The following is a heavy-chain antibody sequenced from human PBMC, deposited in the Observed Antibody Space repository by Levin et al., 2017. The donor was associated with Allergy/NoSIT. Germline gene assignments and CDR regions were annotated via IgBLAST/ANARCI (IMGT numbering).Heavy chain of an antibody. CDR3: ARRGKAGLATTGFDY. D-gene: IGHD6-13*01. CDR1: GYSFTNYW. Sequence: GASVKVSCKGSGYSFTNYWIAWVRQMPGKGLEWMGIIYPGDSDTIYSPSFLGQVTFSADKSITTAYLQWNSLKASDTAIYYCARRGKAGLATTGFDYWGQGTLVTVSS. CDR2: IYPGDSDT. V-gene: IGHV5-51*01. J-gene: IGHJ4*02.